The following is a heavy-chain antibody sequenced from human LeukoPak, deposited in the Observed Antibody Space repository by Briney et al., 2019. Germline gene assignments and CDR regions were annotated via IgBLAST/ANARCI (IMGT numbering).Heavy chain of an antibody. CDR2: IYYSGST. J-gene: IGHJ6*03. V-gene: IGHV4-31*03. Sequence: PSQTLSLTCTVSGGSISSGGYYWSWIRQHPGKGLEWIGYIYYSGSTYYNPSLKSRVTISVDTSKNQFSLKLSSVTAADTAVYYCARVPYSYDFWSGYPPYYYYMDVWGKGTTVTVSS. CDR1: GGSISSGGYY. D-gene: IGHD3-3*01. CDR3: ARVPYSYDFWSGYPPYYYYMDV.